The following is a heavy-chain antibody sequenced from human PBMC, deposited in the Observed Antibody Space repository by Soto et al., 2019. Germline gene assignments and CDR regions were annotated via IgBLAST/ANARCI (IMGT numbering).Heavy chain of an antibody. D-gene: IGHD3-16*01. J-gene: IGHJ4*02. V-gene: IGHV4-39*01. Sequence: SETLSLTCTVSGDSISTNSYSWGWIRQPPGQGLEWIGLFYYSGSTHYNPSLKSRLTVSVDTSKNQFSLKVSSVTAADTAVYYCARRYGGNFDYWGQGTLVT. CDR2: FYYSGST. CDR3: ARRYGGNFDY. CDR1: GDSISTNSYS.